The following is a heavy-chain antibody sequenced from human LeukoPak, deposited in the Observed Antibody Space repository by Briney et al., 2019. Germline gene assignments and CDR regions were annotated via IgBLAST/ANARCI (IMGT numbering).Heavy chain of an antibody. J-gene: IGHJ4*02. CDR2: IWYDGSNK. CDR1: GFTFSSYG. Sequence: GRSLRLSRAASGFTFSSYGMHWVRQAPGKGLEWVAVIWYDGSNKYYADSVKGRFTISRDNSKNTLYLQMNSLRAEDTAVYCCARDPTRVGDYGLDYWGQGTLVTVSS. V-gene: IGHV3-33*01. CDR3: ARDPTRVGDYGLDY. D-gene: IGHD4-17*01.